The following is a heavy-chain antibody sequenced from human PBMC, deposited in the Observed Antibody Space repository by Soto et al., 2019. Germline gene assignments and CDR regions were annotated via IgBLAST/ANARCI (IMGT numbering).Heavy chain of an antibody. J-gene: IGHJ4*02. V-gene: IGHV3-30*18. CDR1: GFTFSSYG. D-gene: IGHD6-13*01. CDR2: ISYDGSNK. Sequence: QVQLVESGGGVVQPGRSLRLSCAASGFTFSSYGMHWVRQAPGKGLEWVAVISYDGSNKYYADSVKGRFTISRDNSKNTLYLQMNSLRAEDTAVYYCAKDVVAAARRTSLFDYWGQGTLVTVSS. CDR3: AKDVVAAARRTSLFDY.